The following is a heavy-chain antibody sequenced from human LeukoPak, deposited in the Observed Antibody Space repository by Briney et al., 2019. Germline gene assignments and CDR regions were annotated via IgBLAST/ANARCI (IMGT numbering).Heavy chain of an antibody. J-gene: IGHJ6*02. D-gene: IGHD2-2*02. V-gene: IGHV1-46*01. Sequence: ASVKVSGKASGYTFTSYYMHWVRQAPGQGLEWMGIINPSGGSTSYAQKFQGRVTMTRDTSTSTVYMELSSLRSEDTAVYYCARGLSYCSSTSCYISGMDVWGQGTTVTVSS. CDR2: INPSGGST. CDR3: ARGLSYCSSTSCYISGMDV. CDR1: GYTFTSYY.